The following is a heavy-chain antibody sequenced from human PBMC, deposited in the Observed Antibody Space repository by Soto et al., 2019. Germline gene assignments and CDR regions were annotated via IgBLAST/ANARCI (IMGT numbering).Heavy chain of an antibody. CDR1: GGSISSGDYY. D-gene: IGHD3-22*01. CDR3: ARNDSPYYYDSSGAPGAFDI. CDR2: IYYSGST. Sequence: TVSGGSISSGDYYWSWIRQPPGKGLEWIGYIYYSGSTYYNPSLKSRVTISVDTSKNQFSLKLSSVTAADTAVYYCARNDSPYYYDSSGAPGAFDIWGQGTMVTVSS. J-gene: IGHJ3*02. V-gene: IGHV4-30-4*01.